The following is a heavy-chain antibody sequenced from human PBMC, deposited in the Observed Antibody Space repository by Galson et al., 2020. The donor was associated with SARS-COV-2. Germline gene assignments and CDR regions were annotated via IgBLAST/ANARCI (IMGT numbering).Heavy chain of an antibody. V-gene: IGHV4-61*02. CDR1: GAPISSGSYY. D-gene: IGHD3-10*01. CDR3: AREADPQLVLYYYYYCGMDV. J-gene: IGHJ6*02. Sequence: SEILSLTCTVLGAPISSGSYYWSWIRQPAGKGLEWTGRIYTSGSTNYNPSLTSRVTISVHTSTNQISLQLHSVTAADTAVYYCAREADPQLVLYYYYYCGMDVWGQGTTVTVTS. CDR2: IYTSGST.